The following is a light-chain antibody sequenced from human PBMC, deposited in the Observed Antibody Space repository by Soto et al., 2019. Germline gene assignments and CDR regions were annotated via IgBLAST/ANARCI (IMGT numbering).Light chain of an antibody. CDR2: DVT. J-gene: IGLJ1*01. Sequence: QSVLTQPASVSGSPGQSITISCTGTSSDVGTYNYVSWYQQYPGKAPKLMIYDVTNRPSGVSNRFSGSKSGNTASLTISGLRAEDEADYYCNTYTGTASRYAFGTGTKVTV. CDR1: SSDVGTYNY. CDR3: NTYTGTASRYA. V-gene: IGLV2-14*01.